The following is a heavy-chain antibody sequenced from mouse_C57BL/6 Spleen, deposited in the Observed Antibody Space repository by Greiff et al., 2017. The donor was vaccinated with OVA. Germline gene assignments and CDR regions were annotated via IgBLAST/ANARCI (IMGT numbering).Heavy chain of an antibody. CDR2: INPNNGGT. CDR1: GYTFTDYN. J-gene: IGHJ3*01. Sequence: EVKLMESGPELVKPGASVKIPCKASGYTFTDYNMDWVKQSHGKSLEWIGDINPNNGGTIYNQKFKGKATLTVDKSSSTAYMELRSLTSEDTAVYYCARGHYGSSYGFAYWGQGTLVTVSA. D-gene: IGHD1-1*01. CDR3: ARGHYGSSYGFAY. V-gene: IGHV1-18*01.